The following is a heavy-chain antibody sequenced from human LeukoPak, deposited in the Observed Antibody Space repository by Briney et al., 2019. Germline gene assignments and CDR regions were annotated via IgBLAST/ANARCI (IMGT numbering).Heavy chain of an antibody. CDR3: ARTVVVPAAIVGVFDYYYGMDV. CDR2: IKQDGSEK. V-gene: IGHV3-7*01. CDR1: GFTFSSYW. Sequence: GGSLRLSCAASGFTFSSYWMSWVRQAPGKGLEWVANIKQDGSEKYYVDSVKGRFTISRDNAKNSLYLQMNSLRAEDTAVYYCARTVVVPAAIVGVFDYYYGMDVWGQGTTVTVSS. J-gene: IGHJ6*02. D-gene: IGHD2-2*01.